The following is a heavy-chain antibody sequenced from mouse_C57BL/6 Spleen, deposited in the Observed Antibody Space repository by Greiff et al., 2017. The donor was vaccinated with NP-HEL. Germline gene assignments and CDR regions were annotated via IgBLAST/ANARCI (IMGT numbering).Heavy chain of an antibody. D-gene: IGHD1-1*01. Sequence: VQLQHPGAELVKPGASVKLSCKASGYTFTSYWMHWVKQRPGQGLEWIGMIHPNSGSTNYNEKFKSKATLTVDKSSSTAYMQLSSLTSEDSAVYYWAREGITTVVATRYFDVWGTGTTVTVSS. CDR1: GYTFTSYW. CDR2: IHPNSGST. J-gene: IGHJ1*03. V-gene: IGHV1-64*01. CDR3: AREGITTVVATRYFDV.